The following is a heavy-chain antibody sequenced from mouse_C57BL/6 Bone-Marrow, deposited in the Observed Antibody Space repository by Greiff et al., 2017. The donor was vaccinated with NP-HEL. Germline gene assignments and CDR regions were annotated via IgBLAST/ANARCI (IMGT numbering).Heavy chain of an antibody. V-gene: IGHV5-6*01. J-gene: IGHJ2*01. D-gene: IGHD2-4*01. CDR2: ISSGGSYT. CDR3: AGHGGLRDY. CDR1: GFTFSSYG. Sequence: EVQVVESGGDLVKPGGSLKLSCAASGFTFSSYGMSWVRQTPGKRLEWVATISSGGSYTYYPDSVKGRFTMSRDNAKNTLYLQMGSLKSEETAMYYCAGHGGLRDYWGQGTTLTVSS.